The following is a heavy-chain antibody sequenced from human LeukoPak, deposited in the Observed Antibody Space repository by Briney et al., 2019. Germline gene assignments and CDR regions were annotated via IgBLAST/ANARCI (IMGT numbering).Heavy chain of an antibody. J-gene: IGHJ4*02. V-gene: IGHV3-30*02. CDR3: FRDFDY. CDR2: IRYDGSNE. D-gene: IGHD2-21*01. CDR1: GFTFSSYG. Sequence: GGSLRLSCAASGFTFSSYGMHWVRQAPGTGLEWVAFIRYDGSNEYYADSVKGRFTISRDNSKNTLYLQMNSLRAEDTAVYYGFRDFDYWGQGTLVTVSS.